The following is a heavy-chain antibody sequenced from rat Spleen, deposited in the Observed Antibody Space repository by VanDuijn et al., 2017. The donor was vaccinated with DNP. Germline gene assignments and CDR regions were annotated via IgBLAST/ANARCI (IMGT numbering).Heavy chain of an antibody. V-gene: IGHV5-7*01. J-gene: IGHJ2*01. CDR3: ARPDY. CDR2: ISYDGSST. CDR1: GFTFSDYN. Sequence: EVQLVESGGGLVQPGRSLKVSCAGSGFTFSDYNMAWVRQAPKKGLEWVATISYDGSSTYYRDSVKGRFTVSRDNAKTTLYLQMDSLRSEDTATYYCARPDYWGQGVMVTVSS.